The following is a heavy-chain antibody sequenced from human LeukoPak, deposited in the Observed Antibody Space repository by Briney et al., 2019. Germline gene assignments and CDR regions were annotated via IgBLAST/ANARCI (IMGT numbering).Heavy chain of an antibody. CDR3: ARVRWGGLYYFDY. D-gene: IGHD3-16*01. CDR1: GFTFSSYA. Sequence: GGSLRLSCAASGFTFSSYAMHWVRQAPGKGLEWVAVISYDGSNKYYVDSVKGRFTISRDNAKNTLYLQMNSLRAEDTAVYYCARVRWGGLYYFDYWGQGTLVTVSS. J-gene: IGHJ4*02. CDR2: ISYDGSNK. V-gene: IGHV3-30*04.